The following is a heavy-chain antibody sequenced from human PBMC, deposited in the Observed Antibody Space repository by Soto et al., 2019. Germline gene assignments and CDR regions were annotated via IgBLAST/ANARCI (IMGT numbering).Heavy chain of an antibody. V-gene: IGHV1-2*04. CDR1: GYTFTGYY. J-gene: IGHJ6*02. Sequence: ASVKVSCKASGYTFTGYYMHWVRQAPGQGLEWMGWINPNSGGTNYAQKFQGWVTMTRDTSISTAYMELSRLRSDDTAVYYCARAMLTDDYYYYGMDVWGQGTTVTVSS. CDR2: INPNSGGT. CDR3: ARAMLTDDYYYYGMDV. D-gene: IGHD3-9*01.